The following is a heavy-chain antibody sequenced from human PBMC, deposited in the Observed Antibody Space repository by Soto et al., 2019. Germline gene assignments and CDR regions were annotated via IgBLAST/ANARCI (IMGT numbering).Heavy chain of an antibody. CDR2: IDASGST. CDR3: ARGGHDFWSGPFDY. Sequence: SETLSLTCTVSDGSISTYYCNWIRQPAGKGLEWIGRIDASGSTDYDPSLKSRVTMSVDTSKNQFSLRLSSVTAADTAEYYCARGGHDFWSGPFDYWGQGAQVTVSS. D-gene: IGHD3-3*01. J-gene: IGHJ4*02. CDR1: DGSISTYY. V-gene: IGHV4-4*07.